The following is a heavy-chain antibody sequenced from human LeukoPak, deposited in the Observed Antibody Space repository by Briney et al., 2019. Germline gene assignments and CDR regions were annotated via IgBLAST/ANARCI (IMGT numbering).Heavy chain of an antibody. CDR2: IYYTGGT. D-gene: IGHD3-10*01. Sequence: SETLSLTCSVSGGSITSSSYYWGWIRQPPEKGLEWIGSIYYTGGTSYSPSLKSRVTISVDTSKNQFSLKLSSVTAADTAVYYCARERGSGSYYPNWGQGTLVTVSS. J-gene: IGHJ4*02. CDR3: ARERGSGSYYPN. V-gene: IGHV4-39*07. CDR1: GGSITSSSYY.